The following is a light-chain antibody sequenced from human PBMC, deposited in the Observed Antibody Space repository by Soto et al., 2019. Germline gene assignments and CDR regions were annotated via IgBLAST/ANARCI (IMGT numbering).Light chain of an antibody. CDR3: QHYGRTVT. CDR1: QSVSD. CDR2: GAS. Sequence: IVWTHAPCTLSLSPSHRARLSFMAIQSVSDLSCYWDRPFQSPGLLICGASNSATGTPYRFSGSGSGTDFTLTITRLEPEDFAVFYCQHYGRTVTFGGGTKVDIK. V-gene: IGKV3-20*01. J-gene: IGKJ4*01.